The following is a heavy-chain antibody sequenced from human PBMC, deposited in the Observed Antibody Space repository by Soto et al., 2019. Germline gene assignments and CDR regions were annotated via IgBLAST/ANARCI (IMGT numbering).Heavy chain of an antibody. V-gene: IGHV1-2*02. D-gene: IGHD5-18*01. CDR1: GYILTDYY. CDR3: ARKGYGVAFDA. J-gene: IGHJ3*01. CDR2: INPATGAT. Sequence: ASVKVSCKTSGYILTDYYLRWVRQAPGQGLEWMGWINPATGATKYKQNFEGRLSLTRDTSKSTGFMDLSRLKSDDSATYYCARKGYGVAFDAWAQGTLVTVPS.